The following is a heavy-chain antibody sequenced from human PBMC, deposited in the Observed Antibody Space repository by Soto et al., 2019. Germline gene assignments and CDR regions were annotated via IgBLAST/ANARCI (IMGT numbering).Heavy chain of an antibody. CDR2: ISGSGGST. CDR1: GFTFSSYA. D-gene: IGHD3-9*01. J-gene: IGHJ4*02. Sequence: GGSLRLSCAASGFTFSSYAMSWVRQAPGKGLEWVSAISGSGGSTYYADSVKGRFTISRDNSKNTLYLQMNSLRAEDTAVYYCARGLTGYSTPTHFDYWGQGTLVTVSS. CDR3: ARGLTGYSTPTHFDY. V-gene: IGHV3-23*01.